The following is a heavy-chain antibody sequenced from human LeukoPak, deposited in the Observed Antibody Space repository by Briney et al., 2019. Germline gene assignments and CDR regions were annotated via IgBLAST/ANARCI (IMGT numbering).Heavy chain of an antibody. J-gene: IGHJ4*02. CDR2: ISGSGGTA. Sequence: GGSLRLSCAASGFTFRSYAMNWVRQAPGKGLEWVSTISGSGGTANYADAVQGRFTISRDNSKNTLYPQMSSLRAEDTAVYYCARVLYSRSSVDYWGQGTLVTVSS. V-gene: IGHV3-23*01. D-gene: IGHD6-6*01. CDR1: GFTFRSYA. CDR3: ARVLYSRSSVDY.